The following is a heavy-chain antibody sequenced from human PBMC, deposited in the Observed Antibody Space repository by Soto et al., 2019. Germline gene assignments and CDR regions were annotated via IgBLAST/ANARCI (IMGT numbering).Heavy chain of an antibody. Sequence: GASVKVSCKASGYTFTSYEIYWVRQATGQGLEWMGWMNPNTGNSGYAQKFQGRVTMTSDTSISTAHMELSSLRSEDTAVYYCARRAETNGWNGFGADKYYFDFWGQGTLVTVSS. D-gene: IGHD1-1*01. CDR1: GYTFTSYE. J-gene: IGHJ4*02. CDR2: MNPNTGNS. V-gene: IGHV1-8*01. CDR3: ARRAETNGWNGFGADKYYFDF.